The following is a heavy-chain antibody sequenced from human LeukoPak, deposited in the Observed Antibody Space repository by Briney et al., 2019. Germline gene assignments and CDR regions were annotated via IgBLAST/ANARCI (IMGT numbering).Heavy chain of an antibody. CDR3: ARDGYSGYDLFDY. V-gene: IGHV3-21*01. Sequence: GGSLRLSCAASGFTFSSYSMNWVRQAPGKGLEWVSSISSSSRYIYYADSVKGRFTISRDNAKNSLYLQMNSPRAEDTAVYYCARDGYSGYDLFDYWGQGTLVTVSS. CDR1: GFTFSSYS. D-gene: IGHD5-12*01. CDR2: ISSSSRYI. J-gene: IGHJ4*02.